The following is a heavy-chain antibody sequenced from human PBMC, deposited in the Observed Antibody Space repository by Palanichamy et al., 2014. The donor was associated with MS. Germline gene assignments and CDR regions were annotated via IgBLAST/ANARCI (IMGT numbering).Heavy chain of an antibody. D-gene: IGHD3-9*01. CDR1: GFIFSTYG. J-gene: IGHJ4*02. CDR2: IWYDGSNK. Sequence: QVQLVESGGGVVQPGRSLRLSRAASGFIFSTYGMHWVRQAPGKGLEWVALIWYDGSNKYYADSVKGRFTISRDNSKNTLYLQMNSLRVEDTAVYYCARGAAILTGDMGLEYWGQGTLVTVSS. V-gene: IGHV3-33*01. CDR3: ARGAAILTGDMGLEY.